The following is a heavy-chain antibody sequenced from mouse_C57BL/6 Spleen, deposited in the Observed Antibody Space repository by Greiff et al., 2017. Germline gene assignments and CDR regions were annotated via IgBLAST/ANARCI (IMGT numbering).Heavy chain of an antibody. Sequence: QVHVKQSGAELVRPGASVTLSCKASGYTFTDYEMHWVKQTPVHGLEWIGAIDPETGGTAYNQKFKGKAILTADKSSSTAYMELRSLTSEDSAVYYCTRWNYGSSYWYFDVWGTGTTVTVSS. CDR3: TRWNYGSSYWYFDV. J-gene: IGHJ1*03. V-gene: IGHV1-15*01. D-gene: IGHD1-1*01. CDR2: IDPETGGT. CDR1: GYTFTDYE.